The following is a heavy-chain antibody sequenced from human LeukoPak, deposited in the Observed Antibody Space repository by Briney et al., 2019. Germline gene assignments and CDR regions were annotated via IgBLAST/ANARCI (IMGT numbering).Heavy chain of an antibody. D-gene: IGHD5-12*01. CDR3: ARLGYSGYDWNY. J-gene: IGHJ4*02. CDR1: GFTVSSNS. V-gene: IGHV3-21*01. Sequence: GGSLRLSCTVSGFTVSSNSMSWVRQAPGKGLEWVSSISSSSSYIYYADSVKGRFTISRDNAKNSLYLQMNSLRAEDTAVYYCARLGYSGYDWNYWGQGTLVTVSS. CDR2: ISSSSSYI.